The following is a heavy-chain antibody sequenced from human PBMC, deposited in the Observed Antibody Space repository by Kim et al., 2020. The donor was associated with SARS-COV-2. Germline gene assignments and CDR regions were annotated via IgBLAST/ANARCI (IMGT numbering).Heavy chain of an antibody. V-gene: IGHV3-23*01. CDR3: AKPGSSWPPYY. J-gene: IGHJ4*02. D-gene: IGHD6-13*01. CDR2: T. Sequence: TYAADSVKGRFTTSRDNTKTTLYLQRNRLRAEATAVYYCAKPGSSWPPYYWGQGTLVTVSS.